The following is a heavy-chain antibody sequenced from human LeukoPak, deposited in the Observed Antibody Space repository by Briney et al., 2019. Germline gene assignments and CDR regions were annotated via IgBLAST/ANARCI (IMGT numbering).Heavy chain of an antibody. J-gene: IGHJ6*03. CDR3: ASEVGAYYYYYMDV. Sequence: SETLSLTCTVSGGSISSSSYYWGWIRQPPGKGLEWIGSIYYSGSTYYNPSLKSRVTISVDTSKNQFSLKLSSVTAADTAVYYCASEVGAYYYYYMDVWGKGTTVTISS. CDR1: GGSISSSSYY. V-gene: IGHV4-39*01. CDR2: IYYSGST. D-gene: IGHD1-26*01.